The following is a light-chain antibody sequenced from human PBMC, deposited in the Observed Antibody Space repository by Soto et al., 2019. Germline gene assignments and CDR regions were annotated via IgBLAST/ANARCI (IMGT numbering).Light chain of an antibody. J-gene: IGKJ3*01. CDR2: AAS. V-gene: IGKV1-27*01. CDR3: QKYNSAPFT. Sequence: DIPMTQSPSSLSASVGDRVTITCRASQGISNYLAWYQQKPGKVPKLLIYAASTLQSGVPSRFSGSGSGTDFTLTISGLQPEDVATYYYQKYNSAPFTFGPGTKVYIK. CDR1: QGISNY.